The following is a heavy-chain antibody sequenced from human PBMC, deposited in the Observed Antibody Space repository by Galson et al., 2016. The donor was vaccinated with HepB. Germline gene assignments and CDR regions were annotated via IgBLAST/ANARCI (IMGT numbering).Heavy chain of an antibody. Sequence: SLRLSCAASGFTFSSYAMSWVRQAPGKGLEWVSAISGSGGSTYYADSVKGRFTISRDNSKNTLYLQMNSLRAEDTAVYYCAKDPWAYRRSLGFEPWGQGNQVTVSS. J-gene: IGHJ5*02. V-gene: IGHV3-23*01. D-gene: IGHD6-13*01. CDR3: AKDPWAYRRSLGFEP. CDR2: ISGSGGST. CDR1: GFTFSSYA.